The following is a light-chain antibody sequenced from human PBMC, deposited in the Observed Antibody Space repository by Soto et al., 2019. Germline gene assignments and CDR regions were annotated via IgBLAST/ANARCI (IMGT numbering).Light chain of an antibody. V-gene: IGLV2-23*01. CDR2: EGS. J-gene: IGLJ1*01. CDR1: SSDVGSYNL. CDR3: CSYARGSTYV. Sequence: QSALTQPASVSGSPGQSITISCTGTSSDVGSYNLVSWYQQHPGKVPQLMIYEGSKRPSGVSNRFSGSGSGNTASLTISGLQAEDEADYYCCSYARGSTYVFGTGTKVTVL.